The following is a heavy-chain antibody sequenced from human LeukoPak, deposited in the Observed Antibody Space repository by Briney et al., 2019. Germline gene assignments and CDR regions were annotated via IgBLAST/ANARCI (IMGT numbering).Heavy chain of an antibody. D-gene: IGHD3-10*01. CDR3: ARGGTTYFSGSGTHP. CDR2: INRRGVT. V-gene: IGHV4-34*01. CDR1: VGSFSGYF. J-gene: IGHJ4*02. Sequence: PSETLSLTCGVSVGSFSGYFWTWIRQFPGRGLEWIGEINRRGVTYYNPSLGSRLAISLDTSQNQFSLNRTSVTAADTAVYFCARGGTTYFSGSGTHPWGQGPLVTVSS.